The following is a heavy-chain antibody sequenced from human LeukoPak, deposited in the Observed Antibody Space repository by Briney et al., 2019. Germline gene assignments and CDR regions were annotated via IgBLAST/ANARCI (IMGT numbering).Heavy chain of an antibody. J-gene: IGHJ4*02. CDR1: EFTFSDCG. D-gene: IGHD3-10*01. Sequence: GGSLRLSCAASEFTFSDCGMHWVRQAPGEGLEWVALISHDGSNKYYADSAKGRFTISRDNSKNTLYLEMNSLRVEDTAAYYCAKDRKWSYYGFDYWGQGTLVTVSS. V-gene: IGHV3-30*18. CDR3: AKDRKWSYYGFDY. CDR2: ISHDGSNK.